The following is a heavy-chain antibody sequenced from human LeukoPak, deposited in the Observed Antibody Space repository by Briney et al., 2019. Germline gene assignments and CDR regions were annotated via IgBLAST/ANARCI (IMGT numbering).Heavy chain of an antibody. CDR1: GFYFSSYG. J-gene: IGHJ3*02. D-gene: IGHD6-13*01. CDR2: ISGSGGST. Sequence: PGGSLRLSCAASGFYFSSYGMSWVRQAPGKGLEWVSHISGSGGSTYYADSVKGRFTISRDNSKNTLYMQMNSLRAEDTAVYYCAKGDLKVGSLRRGAFDIWGQGTMVTVSS. V-gene: IGHV3-23*01. CDR3: AKGDLKVGSLRRGAFDI.